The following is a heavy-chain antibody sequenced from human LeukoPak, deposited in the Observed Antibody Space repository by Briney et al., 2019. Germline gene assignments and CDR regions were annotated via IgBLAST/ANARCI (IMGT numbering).Heavy chain of an antibody. CDR3: AKPHSGSYYNSFDY. CDR1: GFTFSSYG. J-gene: IGHJ4*02. V-gene: IGHV3-30*18. D-gene: IGHD3-10*01. CDR2: ISYDGSNK. Sequence: PGRSLRLSCAASGFTFSSYGMHWVHQAPGKGLEWVAVISYDGSNKYYADSVKGRFTISRDNSKNTLYLQMNSLRAEDTAVYYCAKPHSGSYYNSFDYWGQGTLVTVSS.